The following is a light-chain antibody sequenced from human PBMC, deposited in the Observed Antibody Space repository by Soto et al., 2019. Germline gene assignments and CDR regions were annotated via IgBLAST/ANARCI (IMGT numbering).Light chain of an antibody. CDR2: DAS. V-gene: IGKV1-5*01. J-gene: IGKJ1*01. Sequence: DIQMTQSPSSLSASVGDRVTITCRASQSTSTWLAWYQQKPGKAPKLLIFDASTLESGVPSRFSGSASGTEFTLTITSLQPDDFATYYCHHYTRAFGQGTKAEIK. CDR3: HHYTRA. CDR1: QSTSTW.